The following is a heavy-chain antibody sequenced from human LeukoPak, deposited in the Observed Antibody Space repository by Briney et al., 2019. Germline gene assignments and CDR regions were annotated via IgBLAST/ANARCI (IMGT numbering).Heavy chain of an antibody. CDR3: AREHVDTAMVRGPWFDT. V-gene: IGHV4-59*11. CDR2: IYYSGST. J-gene: IGHJ5*02. D-gene: IGHD5-18*01. Sequence: PSQTLSLTCTVSGGSISSHYWSWIRHPPEKGLEWIGYIYYSGSTNYNPSLKSRVTISVDTSKNQFSLKLSSVTAADTAVYYCAREHVDTAMVRGPWFDTWGQGTLVTVSS. CDR1: GGSISSHY.